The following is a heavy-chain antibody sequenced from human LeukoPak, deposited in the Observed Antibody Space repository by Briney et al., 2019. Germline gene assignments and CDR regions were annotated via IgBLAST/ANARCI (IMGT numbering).Heavy chain of an antibody. V-gene: IGHV4-38-2*01. CDR2: IYHSGST. CDR3: ARHEYSGSYYGLSWFDP. D-gene: IGHD1-26*01. J-gene: IGHJ5*02. CDR1: GYSISSGYY. Sequence: SETLSLTCAVSGYSISSGYYWGWIRQPPGKGLEWIGSIYHSGSTYYNPSLKSRVTISVDTSKNQFSLKLHSVTAADTAVYYCARHEYSGSYYGLSWFDPWGHGTLVTVSS.